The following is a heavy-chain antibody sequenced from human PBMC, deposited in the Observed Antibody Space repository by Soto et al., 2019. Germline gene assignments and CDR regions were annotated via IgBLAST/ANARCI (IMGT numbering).Heavy chain of an antibody. J-gene: IGHJ4*02. D-gene: IGHD3-9*01. CDR2: IYYSGST. Sequence: SETLSLTCTVSGGSISSGDYYWSWIRQPPGKGLEWIGYIYYSGSTYYNPSLKSRVTISVDTSKNQFSLKLSSVTAADTAVYYCARDGVDFDWLSPFDYWGQGTLVTVSS. V-gene: IGHV4-30-4*01. CDR1: GGSISSGDYY. CDR3: ARDGVDFDWLSPFDY.